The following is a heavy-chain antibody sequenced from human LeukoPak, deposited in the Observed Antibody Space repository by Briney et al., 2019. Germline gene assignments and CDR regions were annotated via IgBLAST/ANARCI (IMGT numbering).Heavy chain of an antibody. CDR2: MNPNSGNT. CDR3: ARLASSSWPLYYYYGMDV. Sequence: GASVKVSYKASGYTFTRYDINWLRQAAGQQLEGMGWMNPNSGNTGYAQKFQGRATMTWNTSISTAYMELSSLRSEDTAVYYCARLASSSWPLYYYYGMDVWGQGTTVTVSS. D-gene: IGHD6-13*01. V-gene: IGHV1-8*01. CDR1: GYTFTRYD. J-gene: IGHJ6*02.